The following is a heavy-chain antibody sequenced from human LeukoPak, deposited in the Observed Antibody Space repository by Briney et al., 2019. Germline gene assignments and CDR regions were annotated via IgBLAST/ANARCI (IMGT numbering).Heavy chain of an antibody. CDR1: GFTFSSYA. D-gene: IGHD6-13*01. CDR2: ISGSGGST. Sequence: GGSLRLSCAASGFTFSSYAMSWVRQAPGKGLEWVSAISGSGGSTYYADSVKGRFTISRDNSKNTLYLQMNGLRAEDTAVYYCAKGPEGEQQLVEYYFDYWGQGTLVTVSS. V-gene: IGHV3-23*01. J-gene: IGHJ4*02. CDR3: AKGPEGEQQLVEYYFDY.